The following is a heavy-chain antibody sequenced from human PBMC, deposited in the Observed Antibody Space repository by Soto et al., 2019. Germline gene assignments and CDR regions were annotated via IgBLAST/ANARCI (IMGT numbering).Heavy chain of an antibody. CDR1: DGSISSSNW. CDR3: CVAVPVAGEFLDWLRDGFDP. V-gene: IGHV4-4*02. CDR2: IYHSGST. Sequence: SETLSLTCAVSDGSISSSNWWSWVRQPPRKGLEWIGEIYHSGSTNSTPSLKSRATISVDKSTNQFSLKLSSVTAAHTAVDYCCVAVPVAGEFLDWLRDGFDPWGQGTLVTVSS. D-gene: IGHD3-3*01. J-gene: IGHJ5*02.